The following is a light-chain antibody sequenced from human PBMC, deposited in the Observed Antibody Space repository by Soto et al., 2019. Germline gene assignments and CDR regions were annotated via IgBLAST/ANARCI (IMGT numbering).Light chain of an antibody. Sequence: EIVLTQSPATLSLSPGERATLSCRASQSVSSYLAWYQQKPGQAPRLLIYDASNRATGIPARFSGSGSGTDFTLTISRLEPEDFAVYYCQRLSNCSFGAGTKVDIK. CDR2: DAS. V-gene: IGKV3-11*01. CDR3: QRLSNCS. CDR1: QSVSSY. J-gene: IGKJ3*01.